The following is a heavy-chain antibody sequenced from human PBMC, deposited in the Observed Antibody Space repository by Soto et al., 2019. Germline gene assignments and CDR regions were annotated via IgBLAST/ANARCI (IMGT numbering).Heavy chain of an antibody. V-gene: IGHV1-46*03. CDR2: INPSGGST. Sequence: QVQLVQSGAEVKKPGASVKVSCKASGYTFTSYYMHWVRQAPGQGLEWMGIINPSGGSTSYAQKFQGRVTMTRETATNTVYMELSSLRSEDTAVYYCARVYTSDTSYGYVGNNWFDHWGQGTLVTVSS. CDR3: ARVYTSDTSYGYVGNNWFDH. CDR1: GYTFTSYY. D-gene: IGHD5-18*01. J-gene: IGHJ5*02.